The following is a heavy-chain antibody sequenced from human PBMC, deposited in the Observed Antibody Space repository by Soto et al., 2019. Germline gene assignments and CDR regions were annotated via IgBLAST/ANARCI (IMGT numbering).Heavy chain of an antibody. CDR2: IYNRGSA. V-gene: IGHV4-61*08. J-gene: IGHJ4*02. Sequence: QLQLQESGPGLVKPSETLSLTCIVSGGSVNSGGHYWSWIRQPPGKGLEWIGYIYNRGSANYNPYLNSRVTMSLDSSKNQFSLRLTSVTAADTAVYYCARDRDYYYDVGGYPVFNYWGQGTQVTVSS. CDR3: ARDRDYYYDVGGYPVFNY. CDR1: GGSVNSGGHY. D-gene: IGHD3-22*01.